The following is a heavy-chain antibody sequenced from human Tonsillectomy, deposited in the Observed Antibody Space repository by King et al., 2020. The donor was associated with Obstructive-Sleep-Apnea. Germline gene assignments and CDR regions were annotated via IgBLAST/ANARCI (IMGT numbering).Heavy chain of an antibody. V-gene: IGHV3-33*01. Sequence: VQLVESGGGVVQPGRSLRLSCAASGFTFSVYGMHWVRQAPGKGLEWVAGLWSDGNNKNYADSVKGRFTISRDKSKNTQYLQMDSLRAEDTAVYYRARDRSGWGYDAFDIRGQGTMVTVSS. J-gene: IGHJ3*02. D-gene: IGHD6-19*01. CDR1: GFTFSVYG. CDR3: ARDRSGWGYDAFDI. CDR2: LWSDGNNK.